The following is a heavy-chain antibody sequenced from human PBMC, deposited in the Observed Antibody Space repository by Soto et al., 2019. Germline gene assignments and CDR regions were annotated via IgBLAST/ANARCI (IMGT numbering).Heavy chain of an antibody. Sequence: PSETLSLTCTVSGGSINNNNYYWGWVRQPPGKGLEWIGSVSYTGTTYYSPSLKSRVITSIDTSRNQFSLKLASVTAADTAVYYCARVPDRWGQGTLVTVSS. D-gene: IGHD2-2*01. CDR2: VSYTGTT. J-gene: IGHJ5*02. CDR3: ARVPDR. V-gene: IGHV4-39*07. CDR1: GGSINNNNYY.